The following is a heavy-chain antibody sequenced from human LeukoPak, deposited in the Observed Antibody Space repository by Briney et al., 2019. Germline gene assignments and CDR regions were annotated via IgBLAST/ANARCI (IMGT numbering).Heavy chain of an antibody. CDR2: INHSGST. CDR1: GGSFSGYY. CDR3: ARQNCTLTSCYDYYHYHMDV. Sequence: SETLSLTCAVSGGSFSGYYWSWIRQPPGKGLEWIGEINHSGSTNYNPSLKSRVTISVDTSKNQFSLKLSSVTAADTAVYYCARQNCTLTSCYDYYHYHMDVWGKGTAVTISS. D-gene: IGHD2-2*01. J-gene: IGHJ6*03. V-gene: IGHV4-34*01.